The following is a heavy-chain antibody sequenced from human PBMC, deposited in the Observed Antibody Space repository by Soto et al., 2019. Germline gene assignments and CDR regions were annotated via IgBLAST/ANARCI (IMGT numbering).Heavy chain of an antibody. D-gene: IGHD1-1*01. CDR3: AKGYRNSANYYYFMDV. V-gene: IGHV3-23*01. J-gene: IGHJ6*03. CDR1: GFTFSSCA. Sequence: PGGSLRLSCAASGFTFSSCAMSWVRQAPGKGLEWVSAIGTSGGSTYYGDSVKGRFTISRDNSKNTLSLQMNSLRAEDTAVYYCAKGYRNSANYYYFMDVWGKGTTVTVSS. CDR2: IGTSGGST.